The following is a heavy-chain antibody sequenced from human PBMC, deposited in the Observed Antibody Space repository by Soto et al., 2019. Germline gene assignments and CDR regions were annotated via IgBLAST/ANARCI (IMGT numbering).Heavy chain of an antibody. CDR2: ISYDGFNK. D-gene: IGHD3-16*01. CDR1: GFTFSSYG. CDR3: AKSSYTILGWFDP. V-gene: IGHV3-30*18. J-gene: IGHJ5*02. Sequence: QVQLVESGGGVVQPGRSLRLSCAASGFTFSSYGMHWVRQAPGKGLEWVAVISYDGFNKYYADSVKGRFTTSRDNSKNTLYLQMNSRRVEDTAVYFCAKSSYTILGWFDPWGQGTLVTVSS.